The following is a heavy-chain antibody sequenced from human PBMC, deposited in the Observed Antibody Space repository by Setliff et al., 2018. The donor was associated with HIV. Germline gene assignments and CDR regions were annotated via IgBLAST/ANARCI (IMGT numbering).Heavy chain of an antibody. V-gene: IGHV4-39*01. J-gene: IGHJ4*02. D-gene: IGHD6-13*01. CDR2: IYYSGST. CDR1: GGSISSNSYY. Sequence: NPSETLSLTCTVSGGSISSNSYYWGWFRQPPGKGLEWIGSIYYSGSTYYTPSLKSRVTISVDTSQNQFSLKLNSVTAADTAVYYCARRGIAAAGSDSWGQGTLVTVS. CDR3: ARRGIAAAGSDS.